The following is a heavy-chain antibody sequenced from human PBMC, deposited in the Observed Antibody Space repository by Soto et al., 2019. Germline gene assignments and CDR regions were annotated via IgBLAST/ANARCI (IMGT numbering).Heavy chain of an antibody. J-gene: IGHJ4*02. D-gene: IGHD2-15*01. Sequence: SETLSLTCAVYGGSFSGYYWSWIRQPPGKGLEWIGEINHSGSTNYNPSLKSRVTISVDTSKNQFSLKLSSVTAADTAVYYCARVGRKYCSGGSCQPIDYWGQGTLVTVSS. V-gene: IGHV4-34*01. CDR3: ARVGRKYCSGGSCQPIDY. CDR1: GGSFSGYY. CDR2: INHSGST.